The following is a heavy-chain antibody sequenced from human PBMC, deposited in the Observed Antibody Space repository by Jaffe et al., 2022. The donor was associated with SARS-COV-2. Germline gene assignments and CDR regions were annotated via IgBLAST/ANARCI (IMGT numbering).Heavy chain of an antibody. CDR1: GFTFSHFA. CDR3: AKRMYYYDSSGYDWYFDL. Sequence: EVHLLESGGGLVQPGGSLRLSCAASGFTFSHFAMSWVRQSPGKGLEWVSAISHTGGSTYYADFVKGRFTISRDNSKNTLNLQMNSLRAEDTAVYYCAKRMYYYDSSGYDWYFDLWGRGTLVTVSS. V-gene: IGHV3-23*01. CDR2: ISHTGGST. J-gene: IGHJ2*01. D-gene: IGHD3-22*01.